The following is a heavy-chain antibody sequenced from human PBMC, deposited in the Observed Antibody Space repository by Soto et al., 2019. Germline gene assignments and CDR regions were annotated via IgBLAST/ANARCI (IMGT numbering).Heavy chain of an antibody. CDR2: IYYSGST. V-gene: IGHV4-39*01. J-gene: IGHJ4*02. CDR1: VGSIISSSYY. Sequence: PSGTLSLTCTVPVGSIISSSYYSGWIREHPGKGLEWIGSIYYSGSTYYNPSLKSRVTISVDTSKDQFSLKLSSVTAADTAVYYCARHDGAPFGYSSTCFDYWGQGTLVTVSS. D-gene: IGHD6-13*01. CDR3: ARHDGAPFGYSSTCFDY.